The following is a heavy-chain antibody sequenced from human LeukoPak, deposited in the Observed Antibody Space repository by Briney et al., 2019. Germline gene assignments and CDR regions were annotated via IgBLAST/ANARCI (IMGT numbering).Heavy chain of an antibody. V-gene: IGHV3-21*01. CDR2: ISSSSSYI. CDR3: ARGFPAAGTPFDY. J-gene: IGHJ4*02. Sequence: GGSLRLSCAASGFTFSSYSMNWVRQAPGKGLEWVSSISSSSSYIYYADSVEGRFTISRDNAKNSLYLQMNSLRAEDTAVYYCARGFPAAGTPFDYWGQGTLVTVSS. CDR1: GFTFSSYS. D-gene: IGHD6-13*01.